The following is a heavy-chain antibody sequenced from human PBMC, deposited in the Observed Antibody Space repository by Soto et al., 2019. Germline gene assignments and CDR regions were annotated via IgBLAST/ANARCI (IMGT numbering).Heavy chain of an antibody. J-gene: IGHJ6*02. D-gene: IGHD6-13*01. Sequence: QVQLVQSGAEVKKPGSSVKVSCKASGGTFSSYAISWVRQAPGQGLEWMGGIIPIFGTANYAQKFQGRVTITADESTSTAYMALSSLRSEDTAVYDCEGIAAAGTLEIDSYGMDVWGQGTTVTVSS. CDR1: GGTFSSYA. CDR3: EGIAAAGTLEIDSYGMDV. CDR2: IIPIFGTA. V-gene: IGHV1-69*12.